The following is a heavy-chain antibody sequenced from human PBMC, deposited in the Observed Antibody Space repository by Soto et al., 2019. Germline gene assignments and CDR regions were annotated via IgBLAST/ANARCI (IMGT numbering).Heavy chain of an antibody. CDR1: GGSISSYY. V-gene: IGHV4-59*01. D-gene: IGHD3-10*01. Sequence: QVQLQASGPGLVKPSETLSLTCTVSGGSISSYYWSWIRQPPGKGLEWIGYIYYSGSTNYNPSLTSRVTISVDTSKNQFSLKLSSVTAADTALYYCARTYGRNFAYWGQGTLVTVSS. J-gene: IGHJ4*02. CDR2: IYYSGST. CDR3: ARTYGRNFAY.